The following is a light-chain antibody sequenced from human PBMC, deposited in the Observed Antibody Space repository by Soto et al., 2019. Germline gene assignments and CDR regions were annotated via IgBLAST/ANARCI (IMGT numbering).Light chain of an antibody. J-gene: IGLJ2*01. CDR1: SSNIGSNT. Sequence: QSVLTQPPSASGTPGQRVTISCSGSSSNIGSNTVNWYQQLPGTTPKLLIYSDNQRPSGVPDRFSVSTSGTSVSLAISGRQSDDEADYYCAAWYDSLNGLVFGGGTKLTVL. CDR3: AAWYDSLNGLV. CDR2: SDN. V-gene: IGLV1-44*01.